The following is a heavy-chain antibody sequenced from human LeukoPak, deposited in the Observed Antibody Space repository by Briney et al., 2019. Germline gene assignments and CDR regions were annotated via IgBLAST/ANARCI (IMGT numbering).Heavy chain of an antibody. J-gene: IGHJ4*02. CDR1: GYTFSGYY. D-gene: IGHD3-10*01. V-gene: IGHV1-2*02. CDR3: ARVYSSGSFYGY. CDR2: INPNSGGT. Sequence: GASVKVSCKASGYTFSGYYLHWVRQVPGQGLEWMGWINPNSGGTIYAQKFQGRVTITGDTSITTLYMELRSLRSDDTAVYYCARVYSSGSFYGYWGQGTLVTVSS.